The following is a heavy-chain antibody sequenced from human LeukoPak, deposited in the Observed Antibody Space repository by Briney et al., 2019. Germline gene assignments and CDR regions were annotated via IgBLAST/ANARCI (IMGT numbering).Heavy chain of an antibody. Sequence: GGSLRLSCAASGFTVSSNYMRWVRQAPGKGVEWVSVIYRGGSTYYTDSVKGRFNISRDNSKNTLYLQMNSLRAEDTAVYYCARLGYCSGGSCYSQAFDIWGQGTMVTVSS. J-gene: IGHJ3*02. CDR3: ARLGYCSGGSCYSQAFDI. V-gene: IGHV3-53*01. CDR2: IYRGGST. CDR1: GFTVSSNY. D-gene: IGHD2-15*01.